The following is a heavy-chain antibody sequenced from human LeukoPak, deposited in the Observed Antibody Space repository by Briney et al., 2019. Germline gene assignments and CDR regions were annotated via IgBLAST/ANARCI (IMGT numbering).Heavy chain of an antibody. J-gene: IGHJ4*02. Sequence: ASVKVSCKASGYTFTSYGISWVRQAPGRGLEWMGWISAYNGNTNYAQKLQGRVTMTTDTSTSTAYMELRSLRSDDTAVYYCARDRYCSGGSCYSTGDYWGQGTLVTVSS. CDR3: ARDRYCSGGSCYSTGDY. CDR2: ISAYNGNT. CDR1: GYTFTSYG. V-gene: IGHV1-18*01. D-gene: IGHD2-15*01.